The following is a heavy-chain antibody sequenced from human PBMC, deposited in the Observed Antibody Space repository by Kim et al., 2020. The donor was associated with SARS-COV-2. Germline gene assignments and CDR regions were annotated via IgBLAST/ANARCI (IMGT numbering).Heavy chain of an antibody. CDR3: ARGVRVMRIAVAGIWVNWFDP. CDR1: GGSFSGYY. V-gene: IGHV4-34*01. D-gene: IGHD6-19*01. CDR2: INHSGST. Sequence: SETLSLTCAVYGGSFSGYYWSWIRQPPGKGLEWIGEINHSGSTNYNPSLKSRVTISVDTSKNQFSLKLSSVTAADTAVYYCARGVRVMRIAVAGIWVNWFDPWGQGTLVTVSS. J-gene: IGHJ5*02.